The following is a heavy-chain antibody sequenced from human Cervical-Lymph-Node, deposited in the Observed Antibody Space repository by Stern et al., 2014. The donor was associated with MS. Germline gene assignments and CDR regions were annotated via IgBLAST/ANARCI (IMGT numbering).Heavy chain of an antibody. CDR3: ATLGTLTGPIET. Sequence: EDQLVESGGGLVKPGKSLRLSCVASGFTFTHYTMAWVRQAPGKGPEWVSSISDFGTYIYYADSVRGRFTISRDNAKKSLYLQMHSLRAEDTAVYYCATLGTLTGPIETWGQGTLVTVSS. CDR1: GFTFTHYT. D-gene: IGHD3-9*01. V-gene: IGHV3-21*01. CDR2: ISDFGTYI. J-gene: IGHJ5*02.